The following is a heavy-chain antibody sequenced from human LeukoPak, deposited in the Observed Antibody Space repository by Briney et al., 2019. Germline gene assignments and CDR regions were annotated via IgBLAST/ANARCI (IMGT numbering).Heavy chain of an antibody. J-gene: IGHJ6*02. CDR3: ANNVDATMARGYYYGMDV. D-gene: IGHD5-18*01. Sequence: PSETLSLTCAVYGGSFSGYYWSWIRQPPGKGLEWIGEINHSGSTNHNPSLKSRVTISVDTSKNQFSLKLSSLTAADTAVYYCANNVDATMARGYYYGMDVWGQGTTVTVSS. CDR2: INHSGST. V-gene: IGHV4-34*01. CDR1: GGSFSGYY.